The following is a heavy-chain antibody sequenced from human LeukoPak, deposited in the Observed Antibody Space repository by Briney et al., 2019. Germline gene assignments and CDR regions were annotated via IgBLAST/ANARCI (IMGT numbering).Heavy chain of an antibody. CDR3: ARRYCGGDCYSAYFDY. Sequence: RPSETLSLTCTVSGGSISNSGSYWGWIRQPPGKGLEWIGNIYSSGSAYYNPSLKSRVTISVDTSKNQFSLKLSSVTAADTAVYYCARRYCGGDCYSAYFDYWGQGTLVTVSS. D-gene: IGHD2-21*02. CDR2: IYSSGSA. V-gene: IGHV4-39*01. J-gene: IGHJ4*02. CDR1: GGSISNSGSY.